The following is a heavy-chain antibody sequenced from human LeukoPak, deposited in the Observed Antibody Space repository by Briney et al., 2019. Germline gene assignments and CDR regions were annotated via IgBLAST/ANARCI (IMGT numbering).Heavy chain of an antibody. Sequence: GGSLRLSCAASGFAFSSYAMSWVRQAPGKGLEWVSVTSGCGGNPYYADSVKGRFTISRDNSKNPVYLHMNSLRAEDRALYSCGKETGIILVRGAVDYWGQGTLVTVSS. CDR1: GFAFSSYA. D-gene: IGHD3-10*01. CDR3: GKETGIILVRGAVDY. CDR2: TSGCGGNP. J-gene: IGHJ4*02. V-gene: IGHV3-23*01.